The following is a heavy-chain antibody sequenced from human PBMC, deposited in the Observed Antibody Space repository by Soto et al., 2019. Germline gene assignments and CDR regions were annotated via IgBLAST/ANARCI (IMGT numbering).Heavy chain of an antibody. CDR2: IKAGNGNT. Sequence: QVQLVESGAEVKKPGASVKVSCTASGYTFTSYAMHWVRQAPGQRLEWMGGIKAGNGNTKYSQKFQGRFTITRDTSASTAYMELSSLRSEDTAVYYCARRDVQYDAFDIWGQGTIVTVSS. V-gene: IGHV1-3*01. J-gene: IGHJ3*02. D-gene: IGHD3-10*02. CDR3: ARRDVQYDAFDI. CDR1: GYTFTSYA.